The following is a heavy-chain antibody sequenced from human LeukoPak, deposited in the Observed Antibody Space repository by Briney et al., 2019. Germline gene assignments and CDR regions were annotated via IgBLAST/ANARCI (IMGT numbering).Heavy chain of an antibody. Sequence: SVKVSCKASGGTFSSYAISWVRQAPGQGLEWMGGIIPIFGTANYAQKFQGRVTITTDESTSTASMELSSLRSEDTAVYYCARVRFHCSTTSCHGYDAFDIWGQGTMVTVSS. D-gene: IGHD2-2*01. CDR1: GGTFSSYA. J-gene: IGHJ3*02. V-gene: IGHV1-69*05. CDR3: ARVRFHCSTTSCHGYDAFDI. CDR2: IIPIFGTA.